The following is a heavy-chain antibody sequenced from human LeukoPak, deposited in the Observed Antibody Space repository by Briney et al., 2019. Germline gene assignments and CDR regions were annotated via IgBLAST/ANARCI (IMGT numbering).Heavy chain of an antibody. Sequence: PGGSLRLSCAASGFTFSSSYMSWVRQAPGKGLDWVSVVYAGENTYYSDSVKGRFTISRDSSKNTLYLQMNSLRAEDTAVYYCVREIGNSGSYDWGQGTLVTVSS. CDR2: VYAGENT. J-gene: IGHJ4*02. D-gene: IGHD1-26*01. CDR1: GFTFSSSY. CDR3: VREIGNSGSYD. V-gene: IGHV3-53*01.